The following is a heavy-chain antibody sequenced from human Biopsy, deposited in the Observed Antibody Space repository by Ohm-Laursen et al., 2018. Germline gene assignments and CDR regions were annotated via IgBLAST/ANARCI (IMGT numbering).Heavy chain of an antibody. J-gene: IGHJ5*02. CDR3: ARDRDRRGWFDP. Sequence: SDTLSLTCSVSGDSVSNNFWTWIRQPAGKGLEWIGQIYTSGITNYNPSLKSRVTMSVDTSKNKFSLRVGSVTAADTAVYYCARDRDRRGWFDPWGQGTLVTVSS. CDR1: GDSVSNNF. CDR2: IYTSGIT. V-gene: IGHV4-4*07. D-gene: IGHD1-14*01.